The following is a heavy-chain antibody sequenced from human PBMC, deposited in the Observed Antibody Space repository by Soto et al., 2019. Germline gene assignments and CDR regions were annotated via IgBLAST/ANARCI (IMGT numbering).Heavy chain of an antibody. V-gene: IGHV4-34*01. Sequence: PSETLSLTCAVYGVSFRGYYWTWIRQPPGKGLEWIGYIYHSGSTYYNPSLKSRVTISVDRSKNQFSLKLSSVTAADTAVYYCARAMTTVTTIDYWGQGTLVTVSS. CDR3: ARAMTTVTTIDY. CDR1: GVSFRGYY. D-gene: IGHD4-17*01. J-gene: IGHJ4*02. CDR2: IYHSGST.